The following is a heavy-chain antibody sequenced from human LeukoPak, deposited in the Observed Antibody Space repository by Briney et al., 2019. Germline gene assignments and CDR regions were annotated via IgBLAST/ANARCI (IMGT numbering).Heavy chain of an antibody. Sequence: PGGSLRLSCAASGFTFSSYAMHWVRQAPGKGLEWVAVISYDGSNKYYADSVKGRFTISRDNSKNTLYLQMNSLRAEDTAVYYCARDSWDVGTSGSYFDYWGQGTLVTVSP. CDR3: ARDSWDVGTSGSYFDY. V-gene: IGHV3-30*04. CDR2: ISYDGSNK. D-gene: IGHD1-26*01. CDR1: GFTFSSYA. J-gene: IGHJ4*02.